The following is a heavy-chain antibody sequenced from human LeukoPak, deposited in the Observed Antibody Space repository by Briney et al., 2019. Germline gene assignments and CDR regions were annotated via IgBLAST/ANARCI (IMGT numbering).Heavy chain of an antibody. V-gene: IGHV1-69*05. CDR3: ARDRYSSSWYAWFDP. J-gene: IGHJ5*02. Sequence: SSVKVSCKASGGTFISYAISWVRQAPGQGLEWMGRIIPIFGTANYAQKFQGRVTITTDESTSTAYMELSSLRSEDTAVYYCARDRYSSSWYAWFDPGAREPWSPSPQ. D-gene: IGHD6-13*01. CDR2: IIPIFGTA. CDR1: GGTFISYA.